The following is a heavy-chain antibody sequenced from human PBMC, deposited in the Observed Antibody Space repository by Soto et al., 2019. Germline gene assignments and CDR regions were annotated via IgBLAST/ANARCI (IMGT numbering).Heavy chain of an antibody. Sequence: SETLSLTCTVSGGSISSYYWSWIRQPPGKGLEWIGYIYYSGSTNYNPSLKSRVTLSVDTSKNQFSLKLSSVTAADTAVYYCARLRFLNGMDVWGQGTTVTVSS. CDR2: IYYSGST. D-gene: IGHD3-3*01. J-gene: IGHJ6*02. V-gene: IGHV4-59*08. CDR3: ARLRFLNGMDV. CDR1: GGSISSYY.